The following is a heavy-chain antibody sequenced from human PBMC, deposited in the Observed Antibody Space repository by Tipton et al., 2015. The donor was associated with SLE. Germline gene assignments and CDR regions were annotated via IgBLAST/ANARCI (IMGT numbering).Heavy chain of an antibody. CDR2: IYYSGST. V-gene: IGHV4-59*01. J-gene: IGHJ4*02. Sequence: LRLSCTVSGGSISSYYWSWIRQPPGKGLEWIGYIYYSGSTNYNPSLKSRVTISVDTSKNQFSLKLSPVTTADTAVYYCARQQTYYDFWSGYYTGSGYFDYWGQGTLVTVSS. CDR3: ARQQTYYDFWSGYYTGSGYFDY. CDR1: GGSISSYY. D-gene: IGHD3-3*01.